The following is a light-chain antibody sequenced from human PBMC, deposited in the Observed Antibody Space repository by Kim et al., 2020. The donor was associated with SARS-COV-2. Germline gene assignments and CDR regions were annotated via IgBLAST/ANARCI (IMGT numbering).Light chain of an antibody. CDR2: SND. Sequence: HSDNISFHPACPNTCAIPVSWYHHLPRRPPNLRIHSNDRRPSAVPHQFSFSPSAPSPSLPISCLQSEDEADYYCATLDDSLNACVFGGGTKLTVL. CDR3: ATLDDSLNACV. J-gene: IGLJ3*02. CDR1: CPNTCAIP. V-gene: IGLV1-44*01.